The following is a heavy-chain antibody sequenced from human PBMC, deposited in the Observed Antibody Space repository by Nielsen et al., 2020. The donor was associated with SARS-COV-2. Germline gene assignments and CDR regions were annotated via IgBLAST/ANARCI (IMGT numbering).Heavy chain of an antibody. CDR3: ARGESDSSGLGLYFHMDV. D-gene: IGHD6-19*01. CDR1: GYTFTIYY. CDR2: INPRGDST. J-gene: IGHJ6*03. V-gene: IGHV1-46*01. Sequence: ASVKVSCKASGYTFTIYYMHWVRQAPGQGLEWMGMINPRGDSTSYTQRFQGRVTMTRDTSTSTVNMELNSLTSEDTAVYYCARGESDSSGLGLYFHMDVWGKGTTVTVSS.